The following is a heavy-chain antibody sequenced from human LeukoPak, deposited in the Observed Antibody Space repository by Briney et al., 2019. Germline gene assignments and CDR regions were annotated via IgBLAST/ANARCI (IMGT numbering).Heavy chain of an antibody. D-gene: IGHD3-3*01. CDR1: GFTFSSYA. Sequence: GGSLRLSCAASGFTFSSYAMSWVRQAPGKGLEWLSAISGSGGSTYYADSVKGRFTISRDNSKNTLYLQMNSLRAEDTAVYYCAKDRDSLEWLLIDYWGQGTLVSVSS. V-gene: IGHV3-23*01. CDR3: AKDRDSLEWLLIDY. CDR2: ISGSGGST. J-gene: IGHJ4*02.